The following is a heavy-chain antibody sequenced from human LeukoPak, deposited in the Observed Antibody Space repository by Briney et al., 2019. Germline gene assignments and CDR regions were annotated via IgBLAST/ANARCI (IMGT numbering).Heavy chain of an antibody. J-gene: IGHJ4*02. CDR2: TYYKSNWYN. V-gene: IGHV6-1*01. CDR3: ARGWLQSGFHY. Sequence: SQTLSLTCAISGDSVSTDSEGWNWIRQSPSRGLEWLGRTYYKSNWYNDYAVSVKSRITINADTSRNQFSLQLSSVTPEDTAVYYCARGWLQSGFHYWGQGTLVTVSS. CDR1: GDSVSTDSEG. D-gene: IGHD5-24*01.